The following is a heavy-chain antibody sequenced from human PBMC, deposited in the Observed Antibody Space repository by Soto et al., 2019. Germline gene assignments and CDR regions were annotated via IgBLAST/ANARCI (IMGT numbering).Heavy chain of an antibody. CDR3: ARARGSGSHPLYYFDY. CDR2: INAGNGNT. J-gene: IGHJ4*02. Sequence: GPSVKVSCKASGYTFTSYAMHWVRQAPVQRLEWMGWINAGNGNTKYSQKFQGRVTMTRDTSISTAYMELSRLRSDDTAVYYCARARGSGSHPLYYFDYWGQGTLVTVSS. V-gene: IGHV1-3*01. D-gene: IGHD3-10*01. CDR1: GYTFTSYA.